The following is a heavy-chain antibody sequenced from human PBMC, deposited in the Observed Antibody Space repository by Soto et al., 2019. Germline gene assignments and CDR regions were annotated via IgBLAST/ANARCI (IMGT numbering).Heavy chain of an antibody. CDR1: GYSFTSYW. J-gene: IGHJ6*02. CDR2: IYPGDSDT. CDR3: ARTVYSSLTYYYYYGMDV. Sequence: GESLKTSCKGSGYSFTSYWIGWVRQMPGKGLEWMGIIYPGDSDTRYSPSFQGQVTISADKSISTAYLQWSSLKASDTAMYYCARTVYSSLTYYYYYGMDVWGQGTTVTVSS. D-gene: IGHD6-6*01. V-gene: IGHV5-51*01.